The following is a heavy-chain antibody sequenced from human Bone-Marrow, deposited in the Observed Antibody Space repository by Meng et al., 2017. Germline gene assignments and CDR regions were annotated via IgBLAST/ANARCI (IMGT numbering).Heavy chain of an antibody. CDR1: GFTFSYYY. J-gene: IGHJ4*02. V-gene: IGHV3-72*01. CDR3: ARVVAAAGAPFWFDY. CDR2: TRNKANSYTT. Sequence: GGSLRLSCAASGFTFSYYYMSGVRQAPGKGLEWVGRTRNKANSYTTEYAASVKGRFTISRDDSKNSLYLQMNSLKTEDTAVYYCARVVAAAGAPFWFDYWGQGTRVTGSS. D-gene: IGHD6-13*01.